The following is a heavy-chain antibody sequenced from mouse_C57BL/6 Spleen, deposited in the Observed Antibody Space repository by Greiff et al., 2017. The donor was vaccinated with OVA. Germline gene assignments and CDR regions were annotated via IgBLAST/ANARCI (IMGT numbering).Heavy chain of an antibody. V-gene: IGHV3-6*01. J-gene: IGHJ3*01. CDR1: GYSITSGYY. Sequence: ESGPGLVKPSQSLSLTCSVTGYSITSGYYWNWIRQFPGNKLEWMGYISYDGSNNYNPSLKNRISITRDTSKNKFFLKLNSVTTEDTATYYCAGAQATGFAYWGQGTLVTVSA. CDR3: AGAQATGFAY. D-gene: IGHD3-2*02. CDR2: ISYDGSN.